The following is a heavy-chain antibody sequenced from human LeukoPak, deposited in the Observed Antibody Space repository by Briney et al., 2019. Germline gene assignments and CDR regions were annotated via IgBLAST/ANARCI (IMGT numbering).Heavy chain of an antibody. CDR3: ARDGSSSWYAY. CDR2: ISPYNGNT. D-gene: IGHD6-13*01. J-gene: IGHJ4*02. V-gene: IGHV1-18*01. CDR1: GYTFTSYD. Sequence: GASVKVSCKASGYTFTSYDINWVRQAPGQGLEWMGWISPYNGNTNYAQKLQGRVTMTADTSTSTAYMDLRSLSSDDTAVYYCARDGSSSWYAYWGQGTLVTVSS.